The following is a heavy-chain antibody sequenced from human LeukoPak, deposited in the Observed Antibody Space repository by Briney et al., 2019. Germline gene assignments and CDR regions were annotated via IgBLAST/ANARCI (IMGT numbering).Heavy chain of an antibody. V-gene: IGHV3-33*06. D-gene: IGHD5-18*01. CDR1: GFTFSSYG. CDR3: AKARMQLWFFLDV. CDR2: IWYDGSNK. Sequence: GGSLRLSCAASGFTFSSYGMHWVRQAPGKGLEWVAVIWYDGSNKYYADSVKGRFTISRDNSKNTLYLQMNSLRAEDTAVYYCAKARMQLWFFLDVWGKGTTVTVSS. J-gene: IGHJ6*04.